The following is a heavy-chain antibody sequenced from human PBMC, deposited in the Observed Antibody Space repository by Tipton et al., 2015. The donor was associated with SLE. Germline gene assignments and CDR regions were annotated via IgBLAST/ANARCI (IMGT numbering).Heavy chain of an antibody. J-gene: IGHJ4*02. D-gene: IGHD2-15*01. CDR1: GFIFSTYD. CDR3: ARDIGGCSGGSCYLD. V-gene: IGHV3-33*01. CDR2: ISYDGSDE. Sequence: SLRLSCAASGFIFSTYDMHWVRQAPGKGLEWVAIISYDGSDEYFADSVKGRLTITRDNSKNTLFLQMNSLRVEDTAVYYCARDIGGCSGGSCYLDCGQGTLVTVSS.